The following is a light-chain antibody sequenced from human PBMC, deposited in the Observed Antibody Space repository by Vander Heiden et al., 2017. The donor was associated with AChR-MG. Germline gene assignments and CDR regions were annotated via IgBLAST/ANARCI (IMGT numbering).Light chain of an antibody. Sequence: SYELTQPPSVSVSPGQTARITCSGDAVPNQYVYWYQQKPGGQAPVLVIDKGRERPSGSPGRFPGSNSGTTVTVTIRGVQAEDEADYYFPSAERNKTGVVFGRGTKLTGL. CDR1: AVPNQY. J-gene: IGLJ2*01. CDR2: KGR. V-gene: IGLV3-25*03. CDR3: PSAERNKTGVV.